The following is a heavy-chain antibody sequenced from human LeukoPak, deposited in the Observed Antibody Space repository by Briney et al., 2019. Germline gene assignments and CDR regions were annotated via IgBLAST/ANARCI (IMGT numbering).Heavy chain of an antibody. CDR1: GFTFSGYY. Sequence: GGAPRISFAGPGFTFSGYYMSWIRQAPGKGLEWLSYISRTGSHTPYVDSVKGRFTVSRDNAKNSLSLELNSLRVDDTAIYYCARVGSTAEAGTPDYWGQGTLVTVSS. D-gene: IGHD6-13*01. J-gene: IGHJ4*02. CDR2: ISRTGSHT. V-gene: IGHV3-11*06. CDR3: ARVGSTAEAGTPDY.